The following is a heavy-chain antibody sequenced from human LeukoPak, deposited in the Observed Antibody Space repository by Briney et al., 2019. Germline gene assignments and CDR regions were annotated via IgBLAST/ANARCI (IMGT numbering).Heavy chain of an antibody. D-gene: IGHD3-3*01. J-gene: IGHJ4*02. V-gene: IGHV1-18*01. CDR3: ARHPNSDFWSGSRDFDY. CDR1: GYTFTNYG. Sequence: ASVKVSCKASGYTFTNYGINWVRQAPGQGLEWMGWVSDYNGNTNYAQKFQDRVTMTMDTSTSTAYMELRSLRSDDTAVYYCARHPNSDFWSGSRDFDYWGQGTLVTVSS. CDR2: VSDYNGNT.